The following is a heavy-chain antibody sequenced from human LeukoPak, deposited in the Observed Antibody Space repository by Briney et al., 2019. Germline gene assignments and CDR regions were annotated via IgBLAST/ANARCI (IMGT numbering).Heavy chain of an antibody. Sequence: SETLSLTYTVSGGSISNYHWSWIRQPPGKGLEWIGYIYYSGSTNYSPSLKSRVTLTVDTSKNQFSLRLTSVTAADTAVYYCSRLRSYGSGTYYNDYWGQGTLVTVSS. CDR2: IYYSGST. D-gene: IGHD3-10*01. V-gene: IGHV4-59*08. CDR1: GGSISNYH. CDR3: SRLRSYGSGTYYNDY. J-gene: IGHJ4*02.